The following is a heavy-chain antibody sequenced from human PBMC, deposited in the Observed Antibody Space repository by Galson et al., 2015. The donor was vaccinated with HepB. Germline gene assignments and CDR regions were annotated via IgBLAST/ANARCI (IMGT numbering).Heavy chain of an antibody. Sequence: SLRLSCAASGFTFSSYGMHWVRQAPGKGLEWVAVIWYDGSNKYYADSVKGRFTISRDNSKNTLYLQMNSLRAEDTAVYYCARPFSSSWYPGPYYGMDVWGQGTTVTVSS. J-gene: IGHJ6*02. CDR1: GFTFSSYG. V-gene: IGHV3-33*01. D-gene: IGHD6-13*01. CDR2: IWYDGSNK. CDR3: ARPFSSSWYPGPYYGMDV.